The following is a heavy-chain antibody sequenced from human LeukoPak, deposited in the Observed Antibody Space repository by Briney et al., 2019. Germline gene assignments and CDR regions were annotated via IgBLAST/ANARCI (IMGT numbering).Heavy chain of an antibody. D-gene: IGHD3-22*01. J-gene: IGHJ4*02. CDR1: GFTFSNYW. V-gene: IGHV3-7*01. Sequence: GESLRLSCAASGFTFSNYWMTWVRQAPGKGLERVANIKRDGSEKHYLDSVKGRFTIFRDNAENSLYLQMNSLGADDTAVYYCARVFLDDSSAYRPFNYWGQGTLVTVSS. CDR2: IKRDGSEK. CDR3: ARVFLDDSSAYRPFNY.